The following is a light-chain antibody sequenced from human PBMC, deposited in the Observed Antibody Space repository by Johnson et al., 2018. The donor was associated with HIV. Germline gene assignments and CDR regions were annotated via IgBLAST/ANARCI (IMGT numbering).Light chain of an antibody. J-gene: IGLJ1*01. V-gene: IGLV1-51*01. Sequence: QSVLTQPPSVSAAPGQKVTISCSGSNSNIGNNYVSWYQQLPGTAPNLLIYGNDTRPSGIPDRFSGSKSGTSATLGLTGLQSGDEANYYFGTWDSSLSCVFGTGTAVTVL. CDR1: NSNIGNNY. CDR2: GND. CDR3: GTWDSSLSCV.